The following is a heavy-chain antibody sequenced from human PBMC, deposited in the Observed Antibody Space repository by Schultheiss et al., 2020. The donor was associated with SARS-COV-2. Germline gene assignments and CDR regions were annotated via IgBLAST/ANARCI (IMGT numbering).Heavy chain of an antibody. CDR2: IIPNFGTA. V-gene: IGHV1-69*05. CDR1: GGTFSSYT. D-gene: IGHD3-3*01. Sequence: SVKVSCKASGGTFSSYTISWVRQAPGQGLEWMGGIIPNFGTANYAQKFQGRVTMTTDTSTSTAYMELRSLRSDDTAVYYCAREGYYDFWSDSYTNFYGMDVWGQGTTVTVSS. J-gene: IGHJ6*02. CDR3: AREGYYDFWSDSYTNFYGMDV.